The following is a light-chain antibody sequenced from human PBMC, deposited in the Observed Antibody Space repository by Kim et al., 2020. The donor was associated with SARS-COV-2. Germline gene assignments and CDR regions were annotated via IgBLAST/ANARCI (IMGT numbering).Light chain of an antibody. CDR3: QQYGSSPWT. V-gene: IGKV3-20*01. CDR2: GAS. Sequence: SPGERATLSCRAKQSVSSSYLAWYQRKPGQAPRLLIYGASSRATGIPDRFSGSGSATDFTLTISRLEPEDSAVYYCQQYGSSPWTFGQGTKVDIK. CDR1: QSVSSSY. J-gene: IGKJ1*01.